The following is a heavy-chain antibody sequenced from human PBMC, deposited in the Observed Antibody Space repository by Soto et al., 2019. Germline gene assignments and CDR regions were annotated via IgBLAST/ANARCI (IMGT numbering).Heavy chain of an antibody. CDR1: GFTVSNNY. CDR3: GRDRIANF. CDR2: IYSGGST. V-gene: IGHV3-53*01. Sequence: EVQLVESGGGLIQPGGSLRLSCAASGFTVSNNYMTWVRQAPGKGLEWVSIIYSGGSTYYADSVKGRFTISRDNSKNAVYVQMTSLRAEDTAVYYCGRDRIANFWGQGTLVTVSS. J-gene: IGHJ4*02. D-gene: IGHD2-21*01.